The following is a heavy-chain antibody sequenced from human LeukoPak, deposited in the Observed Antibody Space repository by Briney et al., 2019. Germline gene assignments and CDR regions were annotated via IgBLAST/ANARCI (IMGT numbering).Heavy chain of an antibody. J-gene: IGHJ4*02. V-gene: IGHV3-7*01. CDR1: GVTFSNYW. D-gene: IGHD1-1*01. Sequence: PGGSLRLSCTASGVTFSNYWMSWVRRAPGKGLEWVANIKEDGGEKNYVDSVRGRFTITRDNSRNSLYLQMNSLRGEDTAVYYCATERRGSRTYDGKEAFDFWGQGTLVTVSS. CDR3: ATERRGSRTYDGKEAFDF. CDR2: IKEDGGEK.